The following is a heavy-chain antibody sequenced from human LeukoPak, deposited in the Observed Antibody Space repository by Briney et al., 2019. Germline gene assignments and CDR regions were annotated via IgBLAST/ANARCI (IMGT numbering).Heavy chain of an antibody. CDR2: IYYGGST. J-gene: IGHJ5*02. D-gene: IGHD6-13*01. Sequence: SETLSLTCTVSGGSISSYYWSWIRQPPGKGLGWIGYIYYGGSTNYNPSLKSRVTISVDTSKNQFSLKLSSVTAADTAVYYCARSPGIAAAGDRWGQGTLVTVSS. CDR3: ARSPGIAAAGDR. V-gene: IGHV4-59*01. CDR1: GGSISSYY.